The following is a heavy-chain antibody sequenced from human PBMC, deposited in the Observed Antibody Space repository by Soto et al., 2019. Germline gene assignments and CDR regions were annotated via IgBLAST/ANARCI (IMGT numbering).Heavy chain of an antibody. CDR1: GFTFSSYS. CDR2: ISSSSSYI. Sequence: EVQLVESGGGLVKPGGSLRLSCAASGFTFSSYSMNWVRQAPGKGLEWVSSISSSSSYIYYADSVKGRFTISRDNAKYSPYLQMNGLGAEDTGVYYYAKDAGGMDVWGQGTTVTVSS. V-gene: IGHV3-21*01. J-gene: IGHJ6*02. CDR3: AKDAGGMDV.